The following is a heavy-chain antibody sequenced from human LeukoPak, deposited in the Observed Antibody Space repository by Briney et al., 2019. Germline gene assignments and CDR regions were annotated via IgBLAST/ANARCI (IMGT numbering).Heavy chain of an antibody. CDR3: AKADSSSLVFDY. CDR2: ISGSGGST. D-gene: IGHD6-13*01. J-gene: IGHJ4*02. V-gene: IGHV3-23*01. CDR1: GFTFSSYA. Sequence: GGFLRLSCAASGFTFSSYAMSWVRQAPGKGLEWVSAISGSGGSTYYAYSVKGRFTISRDNSKNTLYLQMNSLRAEDTAVYYCAKADSSSLVFDYWGQGTLVTVSS.